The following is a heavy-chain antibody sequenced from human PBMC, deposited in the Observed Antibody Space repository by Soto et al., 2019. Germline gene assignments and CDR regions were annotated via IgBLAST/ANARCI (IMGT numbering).Heavy chain of an antibody. D-gene: IGHD2-15*01. J-gene: IGHJ4*02. V-gene: IGHV3-21*01. CDR1: GFTFSSYS. Sequence: VQLVESGGGLVKPGGSLRLSCAASGFTFSSYSMNWVRQAPVKGLEWVSSISSSSDYIYYADSVKGRFTISRDNANNSLYLHMNSLRAEDTAVYYCARAVGYCSGGSCLPFDYWGQGTLVTVSS. CDR2: ISSSSDYI. CDR3: ARAVGYCSGGSCLPFDY.